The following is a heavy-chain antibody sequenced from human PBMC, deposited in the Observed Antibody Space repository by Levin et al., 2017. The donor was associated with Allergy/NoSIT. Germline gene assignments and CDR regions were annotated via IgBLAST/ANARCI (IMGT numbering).Heavy chain of an antibody. CDR2: ISSGGGRT. CDR3: AKANRSVGDAFDF. J-gene: IGHJ3*01. Sequence: GESLKISCAASGFTFSSYMLIWVRQAPGKGLEWVSGISSGGGRTYYADSVKGRFTISRDNSKHTLYLQMNSLRAEDTALYYWAKANRSVGDAFDFWGQGTLVTVSS. CDR1: GFTFSSYM. V-gene: IGHV3-23*01. D-gene: IGHD6-25*01.